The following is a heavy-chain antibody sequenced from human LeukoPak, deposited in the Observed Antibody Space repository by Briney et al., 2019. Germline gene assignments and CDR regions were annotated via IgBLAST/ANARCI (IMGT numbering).Heavy chain of an antibody. CDR2: IYHSGST. V-gene: IGHV4-4*02. CDR3: ARGSIRGYSGYGFDY. CDR1: GGSISSSNW. Sequence: SGTLSLTCAVSGGSISSSNWWSWVRQPPGKGLEWIGEIYHSGSTNYNPSLMSRVTISIDTSKNQFSLNLSSVTAADTAVYFCARGSIRGYSGYGFDYWGQGTLVTVSS. J-gene: IGHJ4*02. D-gene: IGHD5-12*01.